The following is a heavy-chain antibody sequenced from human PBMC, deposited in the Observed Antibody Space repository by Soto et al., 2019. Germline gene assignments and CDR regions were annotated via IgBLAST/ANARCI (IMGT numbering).Heavy chain of an antibody. J-gene: IGHJ3*02. V-gene: IGHV1-69*13. D-gene: IGHD2-8*01. CDR2: IIPIFGTA. CDR1: GGTFSSYA. Sequence: SVKVSCKASGGTFSSYAISWVRQAPGQGLEWMGGIIPIFGTANYAQKFQGRVTITADESTSTAYMELSSLRSEDTAVYYCARGGTLCTNGVCLPGHDAFDIWGQGPMVTVSS. CDR3: ARGGTLCTNGVCLPGHDAFDI.